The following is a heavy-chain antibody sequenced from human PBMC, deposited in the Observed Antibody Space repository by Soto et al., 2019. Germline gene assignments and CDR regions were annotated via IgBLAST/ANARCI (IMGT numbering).Heavy chain of an antibody. V-gene: IGHV3-23*01. Sequence: EVQLLESGGGLVQPGGSLRLSCAASGFTFTTYAMSWVRQAPGKGLEWVSAISGGGGSTYYADSVKGRFTISRDNSKNTLYLQMSSLRAEDTAVYYCAKARSTYYYYYGMDVWGQGTMVTVSS. CDR2: ISGGGGST. CDR1: GFTFTTYA. J-gene: IGHJ6*02. CDR3: AKARSTYYYYYGMDV.